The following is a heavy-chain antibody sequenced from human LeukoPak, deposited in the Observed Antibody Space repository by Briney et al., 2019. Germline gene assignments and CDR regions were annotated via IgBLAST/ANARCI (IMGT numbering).Heavy chain of an antibody. D-gene: IGHD3-22*01. V-gene: IGHV3-23*01. CDR2: MSGSGGPT. Sequence: AGGSLRLSCAASGFTFSSYAMSWVRQAPGKGLEWVSVMSGSGGPTYYADSVKGRFTISRDNSKNTLYLQPNSLRADDTAVYYCAKLQAGYFDSSGYHFDYWGQGTLVTVSS. J-gene: IGHJ4*02. CDR1: GFTFSSYA. CDR3: AKLQAGYFDSSGYHFDY.